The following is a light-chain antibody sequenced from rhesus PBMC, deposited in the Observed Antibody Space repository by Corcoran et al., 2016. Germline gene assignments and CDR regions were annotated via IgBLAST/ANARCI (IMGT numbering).Light chain of an antibody. CDR3: QHYDDLPYS. CDR1: QNINNW. V-gene: IGKV1-19*01. J-gene: IGKJ2*01. Sequence: DIQMTQSPSSLSASVGDKVTITCHASQNINNWLDWYQQKPGKAPKPLIYDASNLQVWVPFRVSGSGSWTDYTLSISSRQPEDSATYYCQHYDDLPYSFGQGTKVEIK. CDR2: DAS.